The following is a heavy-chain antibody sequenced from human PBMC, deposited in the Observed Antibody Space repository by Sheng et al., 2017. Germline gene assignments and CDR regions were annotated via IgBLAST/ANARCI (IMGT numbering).Heavy chain of an antibody. V-gene: IGHV3-74*01. CDR3: VRDFWVAAADNDF. CDR1: GFTFSKYW. Sequence: EVQLVESGGGLVQPGGSLRISCAASGFTFSKYWMHWVRQAPGKGLMWVSGLNTGGSDTRYADSVKGRFTVSRDNAKNTLYLQMNSLRAEDTAVYYCVRDFWVAAADNDFWGQGTLVTVSS. D-gene: IGHD6-13*01. CDR2: LNTGGSDT. J-gene: IGHJ4*02.